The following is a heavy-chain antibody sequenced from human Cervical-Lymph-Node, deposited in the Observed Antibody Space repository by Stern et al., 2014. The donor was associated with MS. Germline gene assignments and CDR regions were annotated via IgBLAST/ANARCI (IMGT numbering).Heavy chain of an antibody. V-gene: IGHV3-23*04. J-gene: IGHJ4*02. D-gene: IGHD2-15*01. CDR3: AKCLGRSGGSPNEY. CDR1: GFTFSSYA. CDR2: ISGSGGSP. Sequence: EVQLVESGGGFVQPGGSLRLSCAASGFTFSSYAMSWVRQAPRKGLEWASAISGSGGSPCYAASVKGRFTISRDNPKNTLYLQMNSLRAEDTAVYYCAKCLGRSGGSPNEYWGQGTLVTVSS.